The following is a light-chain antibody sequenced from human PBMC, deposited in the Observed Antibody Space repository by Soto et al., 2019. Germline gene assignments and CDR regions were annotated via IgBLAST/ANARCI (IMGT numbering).Light chain of an antibody. J-gene: IGLJ2*01. CDR2: SDD. CDR3: AAWDDTLNGLV. Sequence: QSVLTQPPSASGTPGQRVTISCSGSGSSIGSNTVNWYQQLPETAPKLLIYSDDQRPSGVPDRFSGSKSGASASLAISGLQSEDEADYSCAAWDDTLNGLVFGGGTKLTVL. V-gene: IGLV1-44*01. CDR1: GSSIGSNT.